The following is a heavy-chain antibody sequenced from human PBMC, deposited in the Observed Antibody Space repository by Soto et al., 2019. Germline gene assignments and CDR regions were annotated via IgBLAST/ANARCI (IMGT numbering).Heavy chain of an antibody. D-gene: IGHD5-18*01. Sequence: EVQLVESGGGLVQPGGSLRLSCAASGVTVSSNYMSWVRQAPGKGLEWVSVIYSGGSTYYADAVKGRFTISRDTSKNTLYLQMNRLRAADTAVYYCARHGYNYGGGYFDYWGQGTLVTVSS. CDR2: IYSGGST. J-gene: IGHJ4*02. CDR3: ARHGYNYGGGYFDY. CDR1: GVTVSSNY. V-gene: IGHV3-66*04.